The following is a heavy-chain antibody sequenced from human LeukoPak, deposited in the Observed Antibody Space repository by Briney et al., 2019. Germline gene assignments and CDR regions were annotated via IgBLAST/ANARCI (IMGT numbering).Heavy chain of an antibody. CDR3: ANLGGSIFISSFTP. D-gene: IGHD1-26*01. CDR1: GFTFSSYG. Sequence: GGSLRLSCAASGFTFSSYGMSWVRQAPGKGLEWVSTISGSGYNTYYADSVKGRFTISRDNSANTLYLQMNSLRAEDTALYYCANLGGSIFISSFTPGGQGTLVTVPS. CDR2: ISGSGYNT. V-gene: IGHV3-23*01. J-gene: IGHJ5*02.